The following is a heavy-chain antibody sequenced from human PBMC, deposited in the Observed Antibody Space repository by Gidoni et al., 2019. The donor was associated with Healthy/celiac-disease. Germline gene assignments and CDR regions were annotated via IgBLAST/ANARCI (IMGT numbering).Heavy chain of an antibody. D-gene: IGHD6-13*01. CDR3: AREGIAAAGMIDY. CDR2: IYYSGST. J-gene: IGHJ4*02. Sequence: QVQLQESGPGLVQPSETLSLTCTVSGGSISSYYWSWIRQPPGKGLEWIGYIYYSGSTNYNPSLKSRVTISVDTSKNQFSLKLSSVTAADTAVYYCAREGIAAAGMIDYWGQGTLVTVSS. V-gene: IGHV4-59*01. CDR1: GGSISSYY.